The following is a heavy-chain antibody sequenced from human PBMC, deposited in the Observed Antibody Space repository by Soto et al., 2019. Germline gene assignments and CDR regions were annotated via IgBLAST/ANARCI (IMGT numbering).Heavy chain of an antibody. Sequence: SETLSLTCTVSGGSISSGGYYWSWIRQHPGKGLEWIGYIYYSGSTYYNPSLKSRVTISVDTSKNQFSLKLSSVTAADTAVYYCARGAVVPAAVNWFDPWGQGTLVTVSS. CDR1: GGSISSGGYY. CDR2: IYYSGST. CDR3: ARGAVVPAAVNWFDP. V-gene: IGHV4-31*03. J-gene: IGHJ5*02. D-gene: IGHD2-2*01.